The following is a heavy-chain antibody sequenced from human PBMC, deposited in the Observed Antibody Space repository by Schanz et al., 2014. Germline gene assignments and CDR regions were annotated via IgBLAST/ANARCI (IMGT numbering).Heavy chain of an antibody. D-gene: IGHD5-12*01. J-gene: IGHJ4*02. CDR2: INTGSGDT. CDR3: ARGIGGYGANNYFDY. V-gene: IGHV1-3*04. Sequence: QVHLVQSGAEVKRPGASVKVSCKASEYSFTSYFMHWVRQAPGQRLEWMGWINTGSGDTKYSQNFQGRVTITRDTSASTAYMELSSLRSEDTAVYSCARGIGGYGANNYFDYWGQGTLGTVSS. CDR1: EYSFTSYF.